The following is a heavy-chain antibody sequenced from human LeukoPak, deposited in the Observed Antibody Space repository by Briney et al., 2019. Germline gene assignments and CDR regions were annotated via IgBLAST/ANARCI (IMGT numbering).Heavy chain of an antibody. CDR3: ARDRRGYVSWEFDY. V-gene: IGHV4-59*01. Sequence: PSETLSLTCTVSGGSISSYYWSWIRQSPGKGLEWIGYIYYSGSTNYNPSLKSRVTISVDTSKNQFSLKLSSVTAADTAVYYCARDRRGYVSWEFDYWGQGTLVTVSS. J-gene: IGHJ4*02. CDR2: IYYSGST. D-gene: IGHD5-12*01. CDR1: GGSISSYY.